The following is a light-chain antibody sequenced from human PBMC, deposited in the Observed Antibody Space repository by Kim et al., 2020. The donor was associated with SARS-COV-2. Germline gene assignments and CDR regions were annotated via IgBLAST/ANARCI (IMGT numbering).Light chain of an antibody. CDR2: DVS. V-gene: IGLV2-14*03. Sequence: GQAVTLSFSGTSSDIGTYNYVSWYQHHPAKAPKLMISDVSKRPSGVSDRFSGSKSGNTASLTISGLQAEDEADYYCTSFTNSRTWVFGGGTQLTVL. CDR1: SSDIGTYNY. J-gene: IGLJ3*02. CDR3: TSFTNSRTWV.